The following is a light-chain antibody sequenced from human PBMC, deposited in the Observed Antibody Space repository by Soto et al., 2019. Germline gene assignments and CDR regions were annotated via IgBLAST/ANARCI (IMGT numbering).Light chain of an antibody. V-gene: IGKV2-40*01. CDR2: TLS. Sequence: DMVMTQTPLSLPVTPGEPASISCSSSQSLLDRAYGNNYLDWYLQQPGKSPQHMNYTLSYRASGVTDRFRGSGSGSDFTLRISRVDAEDVGVYYCMQRIEFPYTFGQGTKLEIK. CDR1: QSLLDRAYGNNY. CDR3: MQRIEFPYT. J-gene: IGKJ2*01.